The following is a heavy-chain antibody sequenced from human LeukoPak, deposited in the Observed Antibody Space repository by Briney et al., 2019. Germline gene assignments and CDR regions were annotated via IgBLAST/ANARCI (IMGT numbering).Heavy chain of an antibody. CDR1: GFTFSSYG. CDR3: AKVIWYYDRGDY. CDR2: IRYDGSNK. J-gene: IGHJ4*02. V-gene: IGHV3-30*02. Sequence: GGSLRLSCAASGFTFSSYGMHWVRQAPGKGLEWVAFIRYDGSNKYYADSVKGRFTISRDNSKNTLYLQMNSLRAEDTAVYYCAKVIWYYDRGDYWGQGTLVTVSS. D-gene: IGHD3-3*01.